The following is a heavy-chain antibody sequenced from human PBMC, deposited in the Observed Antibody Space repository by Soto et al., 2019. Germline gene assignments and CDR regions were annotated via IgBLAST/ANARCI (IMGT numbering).Heavy chain of an antibody. CDR3: AKDQGIAAAGTWYFDY. J-gene: IGHJ4*02. D-gene: IGHD6-13*01. CDR1: GFTFSSYG. CDR2: ISYDGSNK. V-gene: IGHV3-30*18. Sequence: PGGSLRLSCAASGFTFSSYGMHWVRQAPGKGLEWVAVISYDGSNKYYADSVKGRFTISRDNSKDTLYLQMNSLRAEDTAVYYCAKDQGIAAAGTWYFDYWGQGTLVTVSS.